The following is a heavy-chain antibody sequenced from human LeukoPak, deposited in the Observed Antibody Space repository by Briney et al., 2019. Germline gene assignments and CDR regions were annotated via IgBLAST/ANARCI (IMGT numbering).Heavy chain of an antibody. Sequence: SVKVSCKASGGTFSSYAISWVRQAPGQGLEWMGRIIPIFGTANYAQKFQGRVTITTDESTSTAYMELSSLRSEYTAVYYCARDGSSGSFDYWGQGTLVTVSS. D-gene: IGHD6-19*01. V-gene: IGHV1-69*05. CDR2: IIPIFGTA. CDR1: GGTFSSYA. CDR3: ARDGSSGSFDY. J-gene: IGHJ4*02.